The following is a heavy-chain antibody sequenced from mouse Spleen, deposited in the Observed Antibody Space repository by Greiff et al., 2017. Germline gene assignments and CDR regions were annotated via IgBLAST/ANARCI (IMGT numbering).Heavy chain of an antibody. D-gene: IGHD2-3*01. V-gene: IGHV1-81*01. Sequence: QVQLKQSGAELARPGASVKLSCKASGYTFTSYGISWVKQRTGQGLEWIGEIYPRSGNTYYNEKFKGKATLTADKSSSTAYMELRSLTSEDSAVYFCARGYDGTTSDVWGAGTTVTVSS. CDR3: ARGYDGTTSDV. J-gene: IGHJ1*01. CDR2: IYPRSGNT. CDR1: GYTFTSYG.